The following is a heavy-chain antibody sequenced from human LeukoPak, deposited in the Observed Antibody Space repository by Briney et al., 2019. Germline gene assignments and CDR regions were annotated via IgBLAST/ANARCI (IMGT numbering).Heavy chain of an antibody. V-gene: IGHV3-21*01. Sequence: GGSLRLSCAASGFTFSSYEMNWVRQAPGTGLEGVSSISKGSGYIYQTDSVKGRFTISRDNAKNSLFLEMNSLRVEDTAVYYCVRDMGRESIFDYWGQGTLVTVSS. CDR2: ISKGSGYI. CDR1: GFTFSSYE. D-gene: IGHD3-10*01. J-gene: IGHJ4*02. CDR3: VRDMGRESIFDY.